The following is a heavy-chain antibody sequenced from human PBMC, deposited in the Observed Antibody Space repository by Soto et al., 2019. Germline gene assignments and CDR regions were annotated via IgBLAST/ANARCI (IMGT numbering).Heavy chain of an antibody. Sequence: QVQLVESGGGVVQPGRSLRLSCAASGFTFSSYGMHWVRQAPGKGLEWVAVIWYDGSNKYYADSVKGRFTISRDNSKNTLYLQMNSLRAEDTAVYYCARGDGYNPFFSFDYWGRGTLVTVSS. J-gene: IGHJ4*02. D-gene: IGHD5-12*01. CDR2: IWYDGSNK. V-gene: IGHV3-33*01. CDR3: ARGDGYNPFFSFDY. CDR1: GFTFSSYG.